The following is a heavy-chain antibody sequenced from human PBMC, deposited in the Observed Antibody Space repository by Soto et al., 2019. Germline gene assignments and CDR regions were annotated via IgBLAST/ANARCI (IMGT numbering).Heavy chain of an antibody. D-gene: IGHD2-2*01. CDR1: GFTFSSYG. CDR2: IWYDGSNK. V-gene: IGHV3-33*06. CDR3: AKGYCSSTSCPGKNWFDP. J-gene: IGHJ5*02. Sequence: GGSLRLSCAASGFTFSSYGMHWVRQAPGKGLEWVAVIWYDGSNKYYADSVKGRFTISRDNPKNTLYLQMNSLRAEDTAVYYCAKGYCSSTSCPGKNWFDPWGQGTLVTVSS.